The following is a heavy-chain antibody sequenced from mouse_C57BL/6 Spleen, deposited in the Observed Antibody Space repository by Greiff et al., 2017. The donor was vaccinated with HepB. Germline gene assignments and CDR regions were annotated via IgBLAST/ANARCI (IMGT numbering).Heavy chain of an antibody. CDR3: VRQNDYGTFFDY. J-gene: IGHJ2*01. CDR2: IRSKSNNYAT. Sequence: EVKLVESGGGLVQPKGSLKLSCAASGFSFNTYAMNWVRQAPGKGLEWVARIRSKSNNYATYYADSVKDRFTISRDDSESMLYLQMNNLKTEDTAMYYCVRQNDYGTFFDYWGQGTTLTVSS. D-gene: IGHD2-4*01. V-gene: IGHV10-1*01. CDR1: GFSFNTYA.